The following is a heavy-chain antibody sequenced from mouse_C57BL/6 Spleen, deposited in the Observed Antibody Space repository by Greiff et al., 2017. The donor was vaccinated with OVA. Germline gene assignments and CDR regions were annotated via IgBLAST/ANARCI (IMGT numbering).Heavy chain of an antibody. CDR1: GFTFSSYG. D-gene: IGHD1-1*01. CDR2: ISSGGSYT. Sequence: EVQGVESGGDLVKPGGSLKLSCAASGFTFSSYGMSWVRQTPDKRLEWVATISSGGSYTYYPDSVKGRFTISRDNAKNTLYLQMSSLKSEDTAMYYCARHVHYYGSSYGGAMDYWGQGTSVTVSS. CDR3: ARHVHYYGSSYGGAMDY. V-gene: IGHV5-6*01. J-gene: IGHJ4*01.